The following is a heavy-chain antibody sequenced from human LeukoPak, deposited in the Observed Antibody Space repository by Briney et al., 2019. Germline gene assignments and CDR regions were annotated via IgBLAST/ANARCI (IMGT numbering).Heavy chain of an antibody. Sequence: SETLSLTCTVSGGSISSHYWSWIRQPPGKGLEWIGYIYYSGGTNYNPSLKSRVTISVDTSKNQFSLKLSSVTAADTAVYYCARDSAYYMDVWGKGTTVTVSS. CDR1: GGSISSHY. CDR3: ARDSAYYMDV. J-gene: IGHJ6*03. V-gene: IGHV4-59*11. CDR2: IYYSGGT.